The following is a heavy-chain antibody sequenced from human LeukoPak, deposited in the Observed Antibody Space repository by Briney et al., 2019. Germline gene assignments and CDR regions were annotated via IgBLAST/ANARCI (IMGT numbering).Heavy chain of an antibody. Sequence: GGSLRLSCAASGFTFDDYAMHWVRQAPGEGLERVSGISWNSGSIGYADSVKGRFTISRDNAKNSLYLQMNSLRAEDTALYYCAKGATYDFWSGPSYWGQGTLVTVSS. CDR2: ISWNSGSI. CDR1: GFTFDDYA. V-gene: IGHV3-9*01. CDR3: AKGATYDFWSGPSY. D-gene: IGHD3-3*01. J-gene: IGHJ4*02.